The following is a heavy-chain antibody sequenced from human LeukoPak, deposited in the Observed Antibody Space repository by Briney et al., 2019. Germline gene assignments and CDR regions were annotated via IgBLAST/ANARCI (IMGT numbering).Heavy chain of an antibody. CDR1: GGCISSYY. CDR3: VGARNAFDI. CDR2: IYYSGST. J-gene: IGHJ3*02. V-gene: IGHV4-59*01. D-gene: IGHD3-16*01. Sequence: SETLSLTCTVSGGCISSYYWSWIRQPPGKGLEWIGYIYYSGSTNYNPSLKSRVTISVDTSKNQFSLKLSSVTAADTAVYYCVGARNAFDIWGQGTMVTVSS.